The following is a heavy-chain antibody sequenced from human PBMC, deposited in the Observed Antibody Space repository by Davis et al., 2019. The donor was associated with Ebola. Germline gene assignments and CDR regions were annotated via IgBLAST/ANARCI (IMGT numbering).Heavy chain of an antibody. CDR3: ARAPVWGYYFDY. V-gene: IGHV3-30*03. CDR1: GFTFSSYG. Sequence: GESLKISCAASGFTFSSYGMHWVRQAPGKGLEWVAVISYDGSNKYYADSVKGRFTISRDNSKNTLYLQMNSLRAEDTAVYYCARAPVWGYYFDYWGQGTLVTVSS. CDR2: ISYDGSNK. J-gene: IGHJ4*02. D-gene: IGHD3-16*01.